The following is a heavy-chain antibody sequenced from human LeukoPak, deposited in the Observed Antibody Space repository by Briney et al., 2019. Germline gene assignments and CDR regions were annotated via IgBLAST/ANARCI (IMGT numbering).Heavy chain of an antibody. CDR3: ARHRRIADRPLFAY. Sequence: PGGSLRLSCAASGFTFGDYSMNWVRHAPGKGLESVSSITSDSSHTYYVDSVKGRFTISRDNAKNSLYLQMNSLRAEDTALYYCARHRRIADRPLFAYWGQATLVTVSS. CDR2: ITSDSSHT. D-gene: IGHD6-6*01. CDR1: GFTFGDYS. J-gene: IGHJ4*02. V-gene: IGHV3-21*01.